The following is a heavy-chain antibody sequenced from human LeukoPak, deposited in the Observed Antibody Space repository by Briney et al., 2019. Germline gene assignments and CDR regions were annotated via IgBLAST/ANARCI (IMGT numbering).Heavy chain of an antibody. CDR3: ARLHYGGNYGYYYYYMDV. Sequence: SETLSLTCTVSGGSIRSSSYYWGWIRQPPGKGLEWIGSIYYTGSTYYNPSLKSRVTISVDTSENQFSLKLSSVTAADTAVYYCARLHYGGNYGYYYYYMDVWGKGTTVTISS. V-gene: IGHV4-39*01. CDR1: GGSIRSSSYY. CDR2: IYYTGST. J-gene: IGHJ6*03. D-gene: IGHD4-23*01.